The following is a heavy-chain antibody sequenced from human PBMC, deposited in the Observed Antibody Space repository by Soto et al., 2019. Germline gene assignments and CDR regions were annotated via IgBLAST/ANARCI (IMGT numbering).Heavy chain of an antibody. CDR1: GGSISSSSYY. Sequence: SETLSLTCTVSGGSISSSSYYWGWIRQPPGKGLEWIGEIYHSGSTYYNPSLKTRVTISVDKSKNQFSLKLSSVTAADTAVYYCARVYSGSYSDYWGQGTLVTVSS. CDR2: IYHSGST. CDR3: ARVYSGSYSDY. V-gene: IGHV4-39*07. J-gene: IGHJ4*02. D-gene: IGHD1-26*01.